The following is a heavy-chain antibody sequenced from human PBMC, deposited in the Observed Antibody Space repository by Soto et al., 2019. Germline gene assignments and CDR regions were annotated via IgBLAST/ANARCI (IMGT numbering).Heavy chain of an antibody. V-gene: IGHV3-13*01. CDR2: IGTAGDT. CDR3: TRDHQSTLDYYFDS. D-gene: IGHD3-10*01. J-gene: IGHJ4*02. Sequence: GSLRLSCAASGFTFSNYDMHWVRQVTGKGLEWVSTIGTAGDTYYPGSVKGRFTISRENAKNSLYLQMNSLRAEDTAVYYCTRDHQSTLDYYFDSWGQGALVTVSS. CDR1: GFTFSNYD.